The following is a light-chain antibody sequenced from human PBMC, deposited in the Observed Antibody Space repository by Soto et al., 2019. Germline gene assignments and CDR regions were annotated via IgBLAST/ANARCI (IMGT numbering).Light chain of an antibody. Sequence: DIVMTQSPDSLAVSLGERATINCKSSQSVLYSSNNKNHIAWYKKKKGQPPRLLIYWASTRESGVPDRFSGSGSGKDFTLTISSLQAEDVAVYYCQQYYSPPRYTFGQGTKLEI. CDR1: QSVLYSSNNKNH. CDR3: QQYYSPPRYT. CDR2: WAS. V-gene: IGKV4-1*01. J-gene: IGKJ2*01.